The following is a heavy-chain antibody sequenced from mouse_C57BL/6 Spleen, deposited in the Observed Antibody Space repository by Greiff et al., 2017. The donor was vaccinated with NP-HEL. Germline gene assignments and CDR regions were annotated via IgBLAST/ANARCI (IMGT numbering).Heavy chain of an antibody. CDR3: ARGHYGSSHYFDY. J-gene: IGHJ2*01. D-gene: IGHD1-1*01. CDR1: GYTFTSYW. CDR2: IDPSDSET. Sequence: QVQLQQPGAELVRPGSSVKLSCKASGYTFTSYWMHWVKQRPIQGLEWIGNIDPSDSETHCNQKFKDKATLTVDKSSSTAYMQLSSLTSEDSAVYYCARGHYGSSHYFDYWGQGTTLTVSS. V-gene: IGHV1-52*01.